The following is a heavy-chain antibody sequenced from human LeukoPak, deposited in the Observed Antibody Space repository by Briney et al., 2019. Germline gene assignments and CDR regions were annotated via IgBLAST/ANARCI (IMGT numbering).Heavy chain of an antibody. D-gene: IGHD1-26*01. V-gene: IGHV4-38-2*01. J-gene: IGHJ4*02. Sequence: SETLSLTCAVPGYSISSGYYWGWIRQPPGKGLEWIGSIYHSGSTYYNPSLKSRVTISVDTSKNQFSLKLSSVTAADTAVYYCARSVFGSNTKGVDYWGQGTLVTVCS. CDR2: IYHSGST. CDR3: ARSVFGSNTKGVDY. CDR1: GYSISSGYY.